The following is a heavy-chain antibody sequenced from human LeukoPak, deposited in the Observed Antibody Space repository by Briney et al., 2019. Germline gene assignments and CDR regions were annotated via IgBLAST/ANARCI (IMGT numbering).Heavy chain of an antibody. V-gene: IGHV3-23*01. CDR2: ISGDGSET. Sequence: EGSLRLSCTASGLIFRNYAMTWVRQAPRKGLEWVSTISGDGSETFYADSVKGRFTISRDNSKNTHYLQMSSLRAEDTGIYYCAKGGHYSFFDYWGQGTLVTVSS. D-gene: IGHD4-11*01. CDR1: GLIFRNYA. J-gene: IGHJ4*02. CDR3: AKGGHYSFFDY.